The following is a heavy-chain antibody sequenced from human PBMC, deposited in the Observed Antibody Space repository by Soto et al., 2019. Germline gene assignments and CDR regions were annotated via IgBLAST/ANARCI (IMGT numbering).Heavy chain of an antibody. Sequence: QVQLVQSGAEVRKPGSSVKVSCKASGGTFSRHAISWVRQAPGQGLEWMGGIIPIFGTANHAQKFQGRVTIIADESTRTVYMELSSLRSEETAMSYCARGWGYDSNDYYYAYWGQGTLVIVSS. CDR3: ARGWGYDSNDYYYAY. CDR1: GGTFSRHA. CDR2: IIPIFGTA. J-gene: IGHJ4*02. V-gene: IGHV1-69*01. D-gene: IGHD3-22*01.